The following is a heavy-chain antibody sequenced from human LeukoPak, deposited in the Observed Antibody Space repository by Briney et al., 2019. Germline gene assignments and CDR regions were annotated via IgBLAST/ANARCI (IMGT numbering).Heavy chain of an antibody. V-gene: IGHV1-8*01. D-gene: IGHD4-17*01. CDR3: ARARLTYGDSNYWYFDL. CDR2: MNPNSGNT. CDR1: GYTFTSYD. Sequence: AASVKVSCKASGYTFTSYDINWVRQATGPGLERMGWMNPNSGNTDYAQQSQGRVTITRNTAISTAYMELNSLRFKDTVVYYCARARLTYGDSNYWYFDLGGCGTVITV. J-gene: IGHJ2*01.